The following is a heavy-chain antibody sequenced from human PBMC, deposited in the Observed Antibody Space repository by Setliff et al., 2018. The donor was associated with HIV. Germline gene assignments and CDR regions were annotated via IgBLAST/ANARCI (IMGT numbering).Heavy chain of an antibody. J-gene: IGHJ3*02. V-gene: IGHV4-4*08. Sequence: SETLSLTCTVPGGSISSYYWSRIRQPPGKGLEWIGHMYISGSTTYNPSLKSRVTLSVDMSRNQFSLNLSSVTAADTAVYYCARAINKAFDIWGQGTMVTVSS. CDR3: ARAINKAFDI. CDR2: MYISGST. CDR1: GGSISSYY.